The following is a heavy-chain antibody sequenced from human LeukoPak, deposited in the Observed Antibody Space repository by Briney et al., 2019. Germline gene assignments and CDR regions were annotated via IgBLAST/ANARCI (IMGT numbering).Heavy chain of an antibody. V-gene: IGHV4-31*03. J-gene: IGHJ4*02. D-gene: IGHD4-17*01. CDR3: ARARDYGDPIDY. CDR1: GGSIGSGGYY. CDR2: IYYSGST. Sequence: SQTLSLTCTVSGGSIGSGGYYWSWIRQHPGKGLEWIGYIYYSGSTYYNPSLKSRVTISVDTSKNQFSLKLSSVTAADTAVYYCARARDYGDPIDYWGQGTLVTVSS.